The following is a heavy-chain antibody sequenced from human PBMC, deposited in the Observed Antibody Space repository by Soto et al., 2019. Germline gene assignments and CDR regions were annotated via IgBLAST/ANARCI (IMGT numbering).Heavy chain of an antibody. J-gene: IGHJ4*02. CDR3: ARLARVATITTDY. D-gene: IGHD5-12*01. CDR2: IYYSGST. Sequence: SETLSLTCTVSGGSISSYYWSWIRQPPGKGLEWIGYIYYSGSTYYNPSLKSRVTISVDTSKNQFSLKLSSVTAADTAVYYCARLARVATITTDYWGQGTLVTVSS. V-gene: IGHV4-30-4*01. CDR1: GGSISSYY.